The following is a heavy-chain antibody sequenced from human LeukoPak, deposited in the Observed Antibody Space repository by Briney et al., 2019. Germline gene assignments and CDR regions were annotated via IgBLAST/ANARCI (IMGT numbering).Heavy chain of an antibody. D-gene: IGHD2-2*01. V-gene: IGHV3-9*01. CDR3: ARDFCTGCNYYFYGMDV. CDR1: GFTFDDYV. Sequence: GGSLRLSCAASGFTFDDYVMHWVRQAPGRGLEWVSGIGRDSANIGYADSVKGRFTISRDNAKNSLYLQMNSLTTEDTALYYCARDFCTGCNYYFYGMDVWGRGTTVTVSS. J-gene: IGHJ6*02. CDR2: IGRDSANI.